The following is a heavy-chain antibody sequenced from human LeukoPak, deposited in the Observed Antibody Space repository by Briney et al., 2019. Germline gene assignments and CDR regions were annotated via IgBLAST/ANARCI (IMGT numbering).Heavy chain of an antibody. V-gene: IGHV4-34*01. CDR2: INHSGST. CDR3: ARDLLPLAVAGIGY. D-gene: IGHD6-19*01. J-gene: IGHJ4*02. Sequence: SSETLSLTCAVYGGSFSGYYWSWIRQPPGKGLEWIGEINHSGSTNYNPSLKSRVTISVDTSKNQFSLKLSSVTAADTAVYYCARDLLPLAVAGIGYWGQGTLVTVSS. CDR1: GGSFSGYY.